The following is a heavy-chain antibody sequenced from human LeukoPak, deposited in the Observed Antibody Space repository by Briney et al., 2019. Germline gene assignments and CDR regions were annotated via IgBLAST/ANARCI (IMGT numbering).Heavy chain of an antibody. J-gene: IGHJ4*02. CDR2: ISSRGSPI. D-gene: IGHD2-2*01. Sequence: GSLRLSCAASGFTFSNYEMNWFRQAPGRGLEGVSYISSRGSPIYYADSVKGRFTISRDNAKNSLYLQMNSLRAEDTAVYYCARDRSCSSTSCSHPGDFDYWGQGTLVTVSS. V-gene: IGHV3-48*03. CDR1: GFTFSNYE. CDR3: ARDRSCSSTSCSHPGDFDY.